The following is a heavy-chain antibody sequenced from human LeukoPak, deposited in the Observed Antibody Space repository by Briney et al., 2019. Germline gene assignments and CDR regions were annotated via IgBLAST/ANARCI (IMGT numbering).Heavy chain of an antibody. Sequence: SETLSLTCAVYSDSFSDYYWTWIRQPPGRGLEWIGEINHSGSTSYNPSLTSRVTISIDTSKKQFSMKLTSVTAAETAVYYCARVTGYSDPSARFGLDYWGRGTLVTVSS. CDR1: SDSFSDYY. D-gene: IGHD3-10*01. J-gene: IGHJ4*02. V-gene: IGHV4-34*01. CDR3: ARVTGYSDPSARFGLDY. CDR2: INHSGST.